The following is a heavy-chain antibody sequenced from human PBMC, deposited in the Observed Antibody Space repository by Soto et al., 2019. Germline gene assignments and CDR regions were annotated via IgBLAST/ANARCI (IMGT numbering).Heavy chain of an antibody. J-gene: IGHJ4*02. CDR1: GITFSDYA. V-gene: IGHV3-11*01. CDR2: ISGNGEVI. D-gene: IGHD4-17*01. Sequence: GGSLRLSCAASGITFSDYALSWVRQAPGKGLEWISYISGNGEVIQYAASARGRFTISRDNAENSVYLEMESLRDEDTALYYCARDVDADFRTDFDYWGRGTLVTVSS. CDR3: ARDVDADFRTDFDY.